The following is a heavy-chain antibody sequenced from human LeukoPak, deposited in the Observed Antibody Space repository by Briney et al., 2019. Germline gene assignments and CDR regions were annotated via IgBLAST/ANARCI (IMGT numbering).Heavy chain of an antibody. V-gene: IGHV1-18*01. CDR3: ARTGQYYDSSGYFDY. J-gene: IGHJ4*02. D-gene: IGHD3-22*01. Sequence: ASVKVSCKASGYTFTSYGISRVRQAPGQGLEWMGWISAYNGNTNYAQKLQGRVTMTTDTSTSTAYMELRSLRSDDTAVYYCARTGQYYDSSGYFDYWGQGTLVTVSS. CDR1: GYTFTSYG. CDR2: ISAYNGNT.